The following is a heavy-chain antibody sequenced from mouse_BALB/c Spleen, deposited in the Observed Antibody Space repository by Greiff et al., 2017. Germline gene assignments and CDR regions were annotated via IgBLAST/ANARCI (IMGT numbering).Heavy chain of an antibody. Sequence: LQQPGAELVKPGASVKMSCKASGYTFTSYNMHWVKQTPGQGLEWIGAIYPGNGDTSYNQKFKGKATLTADKSSSTAYMQLSSLTSEDSAVYYCARLNDYDDGFAYWGQGTLVTVSA. V-gene: IGHV1-12*01. J-gene: IGHJ3*01. D-gene: IGHD2-4*01. CDR1: GYTFTSYN. CDR3: ARLNDYDDGFAY. CDR2: IYPGNGDT.